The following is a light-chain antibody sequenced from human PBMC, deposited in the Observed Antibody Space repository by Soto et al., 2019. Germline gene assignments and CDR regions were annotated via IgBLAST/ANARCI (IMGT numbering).Light chain of an antibody. Sequence: NFMLTQPHSVSESPGKTVTISCTRSSGSIASNYVQWYQQRPGSAPTTVIYEDNQRPSGVPDRFSGSIDSSSNSASLTISGLKTEGEADYHCQSYDSTNQGVFGGGTKLTVL. CDR3: QSYDSTNQGV. CDR2: EDN. V-gene: IGLV6-57*04. CDR1: SGSIASNY. J-gene: IGLJ2*01.